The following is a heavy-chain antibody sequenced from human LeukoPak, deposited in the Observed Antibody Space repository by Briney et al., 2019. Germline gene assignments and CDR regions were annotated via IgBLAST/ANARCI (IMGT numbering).Heavy chain of an antibody. D-gene: IGHD5-18*01. V-gene: IGHV5-51*01. Sequence: AGESLKISCKGSGYSFTSYWIGWVRQMPGKGLEWMGIIYPGDSDTRYSPSFQGQVTISADKSISTAYLQWSSLKASDTAMYYCARIQPRGYSYGLPVLRWFDPWGQGTLVTVSS. CDR1: GYSFTSYW. J-gene: IGHJ5*02. CDR3: ARIQPRGYSYGLPVLRWFDP. CDR2: IYPGDSDT.